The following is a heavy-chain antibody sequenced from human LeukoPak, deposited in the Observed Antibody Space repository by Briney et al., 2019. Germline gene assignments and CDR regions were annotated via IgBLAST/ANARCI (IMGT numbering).Heavy chain of an antibody. CDR2: ISGSGGST. Sequence: GGSLRLCCAASGFTFSSYAMSWVRRSAGKGREGVSAISGSGGSTYYADSVKARFTISRDNSKNTLYLQMNSLRAEDTAVYYCAKGSQSRSIAWVGYWGQGTLVTVSS. J-gene: IGHJ4*02. CDR1: GFTFSSYA. V-gene: IGHV3-23*01. CDR3: AKGSQSRSIAWVGY. D-gene: IGHD6-6*01.